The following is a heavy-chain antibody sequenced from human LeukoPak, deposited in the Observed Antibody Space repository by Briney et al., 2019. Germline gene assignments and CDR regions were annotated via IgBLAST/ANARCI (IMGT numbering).Heavy chain of an antibody. D-gene: IGHD3-22*01. CDR2: INPNSGGT. Sequence: GASVTLSFKSSASTFTGYYMHRVRHPPAQGLERMGSINPNSGGTNYSQKFQGRVTITRAKSISTAYIELRHISSNDTTAYCCARVGYDSSGSTHYFDYWGQGALVTVSS. V-gene: IGHV1-2*02. CDR1: ASTFTGYY. J-gene: IGHJ4*02. CDR3: ARVGYDSSGSTHYFDY.